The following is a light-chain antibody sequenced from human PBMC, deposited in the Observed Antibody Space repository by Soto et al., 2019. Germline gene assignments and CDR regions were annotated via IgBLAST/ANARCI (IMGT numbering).Light chain of an antibody. CDR3: QVYVYAFWT. CDR1: HSVSSSY. V-gene: IGKV3-20*01. CDR2: SAS. Sequence: TQSPGAVSLSPGERATLSCRVGHSVSSSYLAWDQQKPGQAPRLLSYSASSRATGIPDRFSGSGSGADYTLTISRLEPEDCRKNYCQVYVYAFWTFAEGTRLDIK. J-gene: IGKJ1*01.